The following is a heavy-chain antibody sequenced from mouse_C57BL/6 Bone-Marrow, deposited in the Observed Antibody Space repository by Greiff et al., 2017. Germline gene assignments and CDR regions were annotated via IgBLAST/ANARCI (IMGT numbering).Heavy chain of an antibody. CDR1: GFTFSSYA. CDR3: TRAQAYPYYYAMDY. J-gene: IGHJ4*01. D-gene: IGHD3-2*02. V-gene: IGHV5-9-1*02. Sequence: EVQVVESGEGLVKPGGSLKLSCAASGFTFSSYAMSWVRQTPEKRLEWVAYISSGGDYIYYADTVKGRFTISRDNARNTLYLQMSSLKSEDTAMYYCTRAQAYPYYYAMDYWGQGTSVTVSS. CDR2: ISSGGDYI.